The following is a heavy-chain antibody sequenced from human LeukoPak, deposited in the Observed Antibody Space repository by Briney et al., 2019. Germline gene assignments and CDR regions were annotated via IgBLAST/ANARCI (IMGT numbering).Heavy chain of an antibody. Sequence: GGSLRLSSAASGFTFSSYAMSWVRQAPGKGLEWVSAISGSGGSTYYADPVKGRFTISRDNSKNTLYLQMNSLRAEDTAVYYCAKLERITMIVVVTNWGQGTLVTVSS. CDR2: ISGSGGST. J-gene: IGHJ4*02. CDR1: GFTFSSYA. D-gene: IGHD3-22*01. V-gene: IGHV3-23*01. CDR3: AKLERITMIVVVTN.